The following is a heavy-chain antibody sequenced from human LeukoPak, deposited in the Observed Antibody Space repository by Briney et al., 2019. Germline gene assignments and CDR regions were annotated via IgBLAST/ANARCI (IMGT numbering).Heavy chain of an antibody. D-gene: IGHD2-15*01. Sequence: PSETLSLTCAVYGGSFSGYYWSWIRQPPGKGLEWIGEINHSGSTNYNPSLKSRVTISVDTSKNQFSLKLSSVTAADTAVYYCKVLGYCSGGSCYPDYWGQGTLVTVSS. CDR2: INHSGST. J-gene: IGHJ4*02. CDR1: GGSFSGYY. CDR3: KVLGYCSGGSCYPDY. V-gene: IGHV4-34*01.